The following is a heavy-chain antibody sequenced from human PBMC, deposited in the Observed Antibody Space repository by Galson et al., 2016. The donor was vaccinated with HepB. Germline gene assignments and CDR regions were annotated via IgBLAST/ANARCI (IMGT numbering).Heavy chain of an antibody. CDR2: IAFDATAE. CDR3: AKETGIGYNLLSFFDD. CDR1: GFTFSNYG. V-gene: IGHV3-30*18. Sequence: SLRLSCAGSGFTFSNYGIHWVRQAPGKGLEWLAVIAFDATAEYYADSVKGRFTVSRDNSKNTVFLQMNSLRSEDTAIYYCAKETGIGYNLLSFFDDWGQGTPVTVS. D-gene: IGHD5-24*01. J-gene: IGHJ4*02.